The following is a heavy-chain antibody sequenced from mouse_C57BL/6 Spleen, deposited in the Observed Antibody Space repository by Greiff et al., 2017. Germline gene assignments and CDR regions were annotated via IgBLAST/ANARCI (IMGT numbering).Heavy chain of an antibody. D-gene: IGHD1-1*01. Sequence: EVKLMESGGGLVKPGGSLKLSCAASGFTFSSYAMSWVRQTPEKRLEWVATISDGGSYTYYPDNVKGRFTISRDNAKNNLYLQMSHLKSEDTAMYYCARATVVAFYWYFDVWGTGTTVTVSS. CDR2: ISDGGSYT. CDR1: GFTFSSYA. V-gene: IGHV5-4*03. CDR3: ARATVVAFYWYFDV. J-gene: IGHJ1*03.